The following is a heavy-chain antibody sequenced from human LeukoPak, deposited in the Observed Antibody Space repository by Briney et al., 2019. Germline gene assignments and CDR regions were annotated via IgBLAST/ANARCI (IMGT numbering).Heavy chain of an antibody. CDR2: IYPGDSDT. CDR3: ARLSDAAGVDY. V-gene: IGHV5-51*01. D-gene: IGHD6-13*01. CDR1: GYSFTSYW. Sequence: GESLQISRQGSGYSFTSYWIGWVRQMPGKGLEWMGIIYPGDSDTRYSPSFQGQVTISADKSITTAYLQWRSLKASDTAMYYCARLSDAAGVDYWGQGTLVTVSS. J-gene: IGHJ4*02.